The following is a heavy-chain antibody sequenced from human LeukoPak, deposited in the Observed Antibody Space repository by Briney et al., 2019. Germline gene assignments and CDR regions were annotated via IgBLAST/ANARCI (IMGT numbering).Heavy chain of an antibody. D-gene: IGHD3-16*01. CDR2: ISAYNGDT. Sequence: ASVKVSCKASGYTFSSYGISWVRQAPGQGLEWMGWISAYNGDTHYAQKFQGRVTMTTDTSTSTAYMELRSLRSDDTAVYYCARITGGEDYYYYMDVWGKGTTVTISS. V-gene: IGHV1-18*01. CDR1: GYTFSSYG. J-gene: IGHJ6*03. CDR3: ARITGGEDYYYYMDV.